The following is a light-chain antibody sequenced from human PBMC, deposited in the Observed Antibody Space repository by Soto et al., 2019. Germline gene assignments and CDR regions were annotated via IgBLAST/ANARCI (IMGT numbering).Light chain of an antibody. CDR2: EVS. V-gene: IGLV2-14*01. Sequence: QSALTQPASVSGSPGQSITISCNGTSSDVGGYNYVSWYQQHPGKAPKLMIYEVSNRPSGVSNRFSGSKSGNTASLIISGLQAEDEADYYCSSYTGSSTLVFGGGTKLTVL. J-gene: IGLJ3*02. CDR1: SSDVGGYNY. CDR3: SSYTGSSTLV.